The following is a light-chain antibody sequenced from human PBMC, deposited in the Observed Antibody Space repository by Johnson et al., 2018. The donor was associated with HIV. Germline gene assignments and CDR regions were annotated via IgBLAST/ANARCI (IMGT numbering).Light chain of an antibody. CDR1: SSNIGNNY. J-gene: IGLJ1*01. CDR2: ENN. Sequence: QLVLTQPPSVSAAPGQKVTISCYGSSSNIGNNYVSWYQQLPGTAPKLLIYENNKRPSGIPDRFSGSKSGTSATLGITGLQTGDEADYYGGTWDSSLSAAFGTGTKVTVL. CDR3: GTWDSSLSAA. V-gene: IGLV1-51*02.